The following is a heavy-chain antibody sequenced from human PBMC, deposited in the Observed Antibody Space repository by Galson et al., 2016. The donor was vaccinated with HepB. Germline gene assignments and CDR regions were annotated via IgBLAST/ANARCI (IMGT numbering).Heavy chain of an antibody. D-gene: IGHD6-19*01. CDR3: ASRPTDHWLAPYDD. CDR1: GSTFIDCA. V-gene: IGHV3-23*01. Sequence: CLRHRCAASGSTFIDCAMSSVRHTPGKGLEWVSGIGGSGDRAYDADSVKGRFTVSRDNTKNTLYLQMNSLRFEDTAAYYFASRPTDHWLAPYDDWGQGSLVNVAS. CDR2: IGGSGDRA. J-gene: IGHJ4*02.